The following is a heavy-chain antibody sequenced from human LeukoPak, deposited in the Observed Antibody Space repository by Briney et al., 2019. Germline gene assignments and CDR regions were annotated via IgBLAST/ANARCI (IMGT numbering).Heavy chain of an antibody. CDR3: ARAEGSSSWYQNWFDP. J-gene: IGHJ5*02. D-gene: IGHD6-13*01. Sequence: ASVKVSCKASGYTFTCYYMHWVRQAPGQGLEWRGWINPNSGGTNYAQKFQGWVTMTRDTSISTAYMELSRLRSDDTAVYYCARAEGSSSWYQNWFDPWGQGTLVTVSS. CDR2: INPNSGGT. CDR1: GYTFTCYY. V-gene: IGHV1-2*04.